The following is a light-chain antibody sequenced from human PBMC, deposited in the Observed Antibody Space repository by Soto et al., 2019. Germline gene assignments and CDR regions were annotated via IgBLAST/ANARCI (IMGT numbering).Light chain of an antibody. V-gene: IGKV3-20*01. Sequence: EIVLRQSPGTLSLSPGDRATLSCRASESLSSSYLAWYQVKPGQAPSLLIYAASYRAPDIPHGFSGSGSGTDFTLTISRLEPEDFAVYFCHQNGSSPWTFGQGTRVEI. CDR1: ESLSSSY. J-gene: IGKJ1*01. CDR3: HQNGSSPWT. CDR2: AAS.